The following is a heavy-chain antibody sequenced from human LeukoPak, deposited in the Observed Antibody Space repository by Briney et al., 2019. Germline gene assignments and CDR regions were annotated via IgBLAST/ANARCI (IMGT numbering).Heavy chain of an antibody. CDR3: ASPITYYYDSSGYNDAFDI. Sequence: SETLSLTCTVSGGSISSSSYYWGWIRQPPGKGLEWIGSIYYSGSTYYNPSLKSRVTISVDTSKNQFSPKLSSVTAADTAVYYCASPITYYYDSSGYNDAFDIWGQGTMVTVSS. V-gene: IGHV4-39*01. J-gene: IGHJ3*02. D-gene: IGHD3-22*01. CDR1: GGSISSSSYY. CDR2: IYYSGST.